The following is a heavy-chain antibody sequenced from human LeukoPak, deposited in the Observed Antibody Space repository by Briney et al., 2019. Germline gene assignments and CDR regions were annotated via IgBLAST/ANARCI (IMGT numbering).Heavy chain of an antibody. CDR2: IIPIFGTA. V-gene: IGHV1-69*13. Sequence: ASVKVSCKASGGTFSSYAISWVRQAPGQGLEWMGGIIPIFGTANYAQKFQGRVTITADESTSTAYMELSSLRSEDTAVYYCARGSTYYDFLSYWGQGTLVTVPS. CDR3: ARGSTYYDFLSY. J-gene: IGHJ4*02. D-gene: IGHD3-3*01. CDR1: GGTFSSYA.